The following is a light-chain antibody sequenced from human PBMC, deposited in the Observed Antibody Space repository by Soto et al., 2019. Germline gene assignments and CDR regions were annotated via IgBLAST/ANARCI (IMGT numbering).Light chain of an antibody. CDR1: QSVSSSY. J-gene: IGKJ1*01. CDR2: GAS. V-gene: IGKV3-20*01. Sequence: EIVLTQSPGTLSLSPGERATLSCRASQSVSSSYLAWYQQKPGQAPRLLIYGASSRATGIPDRFSGSGSGPDFPLTIIRVEAEDFAVYYCQQYGSSPPWTFGQGTKVEIK. CDR3: QQYGSSPPWT.